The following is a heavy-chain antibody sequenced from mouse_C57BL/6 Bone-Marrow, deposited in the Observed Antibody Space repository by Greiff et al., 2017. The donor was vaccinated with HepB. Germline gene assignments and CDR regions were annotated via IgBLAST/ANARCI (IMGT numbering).Heavy chain of an antibody. CDR1: GYSITSGYY. CDR2: ISYDGSN. V-gene: IGHV3-6*01. CDR3: AKPYDYDEAWFAY. Sequence: EVKLQESGPGLVKPSQSLSLTCSVPGYSITSGYYWNWIRQFPGNQLEWMGYISYDGSNNYNPSLKNRISITRDTSKNQFFLKLNSVTTEDTATYYCAKPYDYDEAWFAYWGQGTLVTVSA. J-gene: IGHJ3*01. D-gene: IGHD2-4*01.